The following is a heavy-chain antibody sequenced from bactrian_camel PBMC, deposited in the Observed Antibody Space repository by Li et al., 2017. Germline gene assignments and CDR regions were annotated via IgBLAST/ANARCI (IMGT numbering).Heavy chain of an antibody. V-gene: IGHV3S53*01. Sequence: VQLVESGGGSVQAGGSLRLSCALSGFDRYDRNRDIGWNRQGPGSECELVAIANSDSTQYYSDSVKGRFTISQDNTKNTIYLQMDSLTPEDTATYYCAAVLIGRGNCYSSSWTPDSWGQGTQVTVS. CDR3: AAVLIGRGNCYSSSWTPDS. CDR1: GFDRYDRNRD. D-gene: IGHD1*01. J-gene: IGHJ4*01. CDR2: ANSDSTQ.